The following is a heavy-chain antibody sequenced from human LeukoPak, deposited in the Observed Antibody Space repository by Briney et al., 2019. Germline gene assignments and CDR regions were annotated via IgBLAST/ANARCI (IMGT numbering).Heavy chain of an antibody. CDR2: ISAYNGNT. J-gene: IGHJ5*02. D-gene: IGHD3-9*01. CDR1: GYTFTSYG. CDR3: ARDASDYDSLTGYSWSWFDP. V-gene: IGHV1-18*01. Sequence: ASVKVSCKASGYTFTSYGISWVRQAPGQGLEWMGWISAYNGNTNYAQKLQGRVTMTTDTSTSTAYMELRSLRSDDTAVYYCARDASDYDSLTGYSWSWFDPWGQGTLVTVSS.